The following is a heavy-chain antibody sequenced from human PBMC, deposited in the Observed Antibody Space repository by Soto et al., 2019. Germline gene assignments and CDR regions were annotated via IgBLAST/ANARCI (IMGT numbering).Heavy chain of an antibody. Sequence: GESLKISCKGSGYSFTSYWIGWVRQMPGKGLEWMGIIYPGDSDTRYSPSFQGQVTISADKSISTAYLQWSSLKASDTAMYYCARLGAIGSFGCCYFYKGMAVWGQGTTVTVSS. CDR2: IYPGDSDT. V-gene: IGHV5-51*01. CDR1: GYSFTSYW. D-gene: IGHD1-26*01. CDR3: ARLGAIGSFGCCYFYKGMAV. J-gene: IGHJ6*02.